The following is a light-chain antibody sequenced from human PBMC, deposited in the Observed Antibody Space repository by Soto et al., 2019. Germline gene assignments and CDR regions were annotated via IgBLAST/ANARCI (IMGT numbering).Light chain of an antibody. Sequence: DIQLTQSPFFLSASVGDRVTITCRASQGISSYLVWYQQKAGTAPKSLIYAASTLQTGVPSRFSGRRPGTEFTLTISSLQPEDSATYYCRQHSSFPITFGQGTRLEIK. CDR1: QGISSY. CDR2: AAS. CDR3: RQHSSFPIT. V-gene: IGKV1-9*01. J-gene: IGKJ5*01.